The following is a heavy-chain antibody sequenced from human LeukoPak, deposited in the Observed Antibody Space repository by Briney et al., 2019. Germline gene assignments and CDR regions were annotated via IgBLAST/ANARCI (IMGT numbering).Heavy chain of an antibody. CDR1: GYTFTVYY. CDR3: ARGDCSGGSCNSLYFQH. CDR2: INPNSGGT. Sequence: ASVKVSCKASGYTFTVYYIHWVRQAPGQGLEWMGWINPNSGGTNYAQKFQGRVTMTRDTSIRTAYMEMSRLRSDDTAVYYCARGDCSGGSCNSLYFQHWGQGTLVTVSS. J-gene: IGHJ1*01. D-gene: IGHD2-15*01. V-gene: IGHV1-2*02.